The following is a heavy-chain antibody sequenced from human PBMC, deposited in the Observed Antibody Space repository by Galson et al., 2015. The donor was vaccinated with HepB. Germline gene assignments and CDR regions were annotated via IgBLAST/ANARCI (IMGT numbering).Heavy chain of an antibody. CDR2: IYYSGST. D-gene: IGHD2-2*02. CDR1: GGSIRSYY. CDR3: ASLDCSSTSCYNDY. Sequence: LSLTCTVSGGSIRSYYWSWIRQPPGKGLEWIGYIYYSGSTNYNPSLKSRVTISVDTSKNQFSLKLSSVTAADTAVYYCASLDCSSTSCYNDYWGQGTLVTVSS. J-gene: IGHJ4*02. V-gene: IGHV4-59*08.